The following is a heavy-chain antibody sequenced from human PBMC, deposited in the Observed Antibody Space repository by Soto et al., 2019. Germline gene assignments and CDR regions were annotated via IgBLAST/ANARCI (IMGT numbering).Heavy chain of an antibody. D-gene: IGHD6-19*01. CDR1: GFTFSSYA. CDR2: ISYDGSNK. Sequence: WGSLRLSCAASGFTFSSYAMHWVRQAPGKGLEWVAVISYDGSNKYYADSVKGRFTISRDNSKNTLYLQMNSLRAEDTAVYYYARFPGAVAGSKGEDFYCGLDVWCQGNNVTVYS. V-gene: IGHV3-30-3*01. J-gene: IGHJ6*02. CDR3: ARFPGAVAGSKGEDFYCGLDV.